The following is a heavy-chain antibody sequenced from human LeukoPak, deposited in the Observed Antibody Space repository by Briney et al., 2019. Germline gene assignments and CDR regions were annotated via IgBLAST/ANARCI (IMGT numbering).Heavy chain of an antibody. V-gene: IGHV3-23*01. CDR1: GFTFSSYA. Sequence: GGSLRLSCAASGFTFSSYAMSWVRQAPGKGLGWVSAISGSGGSTYYADSVKGRFTISRDNSKNTLYLQMNSLRAEDTAVYYCAKDFAITMVRGVIYFDYWGRGTLVTVSS. D-gene: IGHD3-10*01. J-gene: IGHJ4*02. CDR2: ISGSGGST. CDR3: AKDFAITMVRGVIYFDY.